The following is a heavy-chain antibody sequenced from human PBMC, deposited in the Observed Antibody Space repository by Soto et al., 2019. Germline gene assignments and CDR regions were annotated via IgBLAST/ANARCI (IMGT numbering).Heavy chain of an antibody. CDR2: ISGSGGGT. Sequence: PEGSLRLSCAASGFTFSSYGMHWVRQAPGKGLEWVSAISGSGGGTYYADSVEGRFTISRDNSNNTLYLQMSSLRAEDTAVYYCAKCGFYSSGRLLRYFQHCGQXTLVTVSS. V-gene: IGHV3-23*01. J-gene: IGHJ1*01. CDR3: AKCGFYSSGRLLRYFQH. CDR1: GFTFSSYG. D-gene: IGHD3-22*01.